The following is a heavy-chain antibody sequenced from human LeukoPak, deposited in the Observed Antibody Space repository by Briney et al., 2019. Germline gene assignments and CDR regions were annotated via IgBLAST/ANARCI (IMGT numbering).Heavy chain of an antibody. CDR2: INQDGSEK. D-gene: IGHD6-6*01. CDR3: ARSSYSSSSSV. J-gene: IGHJ3*01. V-gene: IGHV3-7*03. Sequence: GGSLRLSCAASGFTFSSYWMTWVRQAPGKGLEWVANINQDGSEKYYVDSVKGRFTISRDNAKRSVYLQMNSLRAEDTAVYYCARSSYSSSSSVWGQGTMVTVSS. CDR1: GFTFSSYW.